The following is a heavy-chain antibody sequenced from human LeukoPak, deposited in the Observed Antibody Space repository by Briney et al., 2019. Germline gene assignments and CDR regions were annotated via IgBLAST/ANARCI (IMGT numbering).Heavy chain of an antibody. V-gene: IGHV4-4*07. J-gene: IGHJ4*02. D-gene: IGHD6-19*01. Sequence: KPSETLSLTCTVSGGSISSYYWSWIRQPAGKGLEWIGRIYSSGSTNYNPSLKSRVTMSLDMSKNQFSLKLSSATAADTAMYYCARDGMAGGWGQGILVTVSS. CDR2: IYSSGST. CDR3: ARDGMAGG. CDR1: GGSISSYY.